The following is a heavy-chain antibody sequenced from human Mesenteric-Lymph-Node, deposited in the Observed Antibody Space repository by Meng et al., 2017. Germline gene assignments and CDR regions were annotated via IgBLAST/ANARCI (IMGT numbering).Heavy chain of an antibody. Sequence: QVARQECGAGLGQLSTTLVPPRACSGGSISSSNYYWSWIPQPPGKGLEWIGYIYYSGSTSYNPSLKSRVTISVDTSKNQFSLKLSSVNAADTAVYYCARGYYDSSGYGYWYFDLWGRGTLVTVSS. CDR2: IYYSGST. J-gene: IGHJ2*01. CDR1: GGSISSSNYY. CDR3: ARGYYDSSGYGYWYFDL. V-gene: IGHV4-30-4*01. D-gene: IGHD3-22*01.